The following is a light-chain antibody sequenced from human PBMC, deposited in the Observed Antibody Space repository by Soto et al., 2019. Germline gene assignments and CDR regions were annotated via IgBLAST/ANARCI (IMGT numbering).Light chain of an antibody. CDR3: NSYTSSSTHV. Sequence: QSALTQPASVSGSPGQSITISCTGTSSDVGGYNYVSWYQQHPGKAPKLIISDVSNRPSGVSNRFSGSKSGNTASLTISGLQAEDEADYYCNSYTSSSTHVFGTGT. CDR2: DVS. V-gene: IGLV2-14*03. CDR1: SSDVGGYNY. J-gene: IGLJ1*01.